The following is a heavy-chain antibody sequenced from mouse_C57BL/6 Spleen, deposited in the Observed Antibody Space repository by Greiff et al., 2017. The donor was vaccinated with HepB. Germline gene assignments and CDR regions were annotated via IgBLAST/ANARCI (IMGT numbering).Heavy chain of an antibody. V-gene: IGHV1-55*01. D-gene: IGHD1-1*01. CDR1: GYTFTSYW. CDR2: IYPGSGST. J-gene: IGHJ1*03. Sequence: VQLQQPGAELVKPGASVKMSCKASGYTFTSYWITWVKQRPGQGLEWIGDIYPGSGSTNYNDKFKSKATLTVDTSSSTAYMQLSSLTCGDSAVYYCARDYDGSSYVYAYWYFDVWGTGTTVTVSS. CDR3: ARDYDGSSYVYAYWYFDV.